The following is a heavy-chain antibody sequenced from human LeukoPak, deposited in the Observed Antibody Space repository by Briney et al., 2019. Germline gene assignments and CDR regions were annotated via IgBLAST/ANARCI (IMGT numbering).Heavy chain of an antibody. CDR1: GYSFTSYW. CDR3: ARGKISYYYDSSGSAYYFDY. V-gene: IGHV5-51*01. CDR2: IYPGDSDT. J-gene: IGHJ4*02. Sequence: GESLKISXKGSGYSFTSYWIGWVLRMPGKGLEWMGIIYPGDSDTRYSPSFQGQVTISADKSISTAYLQWSSLKASDTAMYYCARGKISYYYDSSGSAYYFDYWGQGTLVTVSS. D-gene: IGHD3-22*01.